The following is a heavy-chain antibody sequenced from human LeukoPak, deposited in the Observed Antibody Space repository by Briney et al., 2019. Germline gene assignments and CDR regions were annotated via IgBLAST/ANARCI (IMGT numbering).Heavy chain of an antibody. J-gene: IGHJ3*02. V-gene: IGHV1-46*01. CDR3: ARGQAGYDAFDI. CDR2: INPSGGST. CDR1: GGTFSSYA. Sequence: ASVKVSCKASGGTFSSYAISWVRQAPGQGLEWMGIINPSGGSTSYAQKFQGRVTMTRDTSTSTVYMELSSLRSEDTAVYYCARGQAGYDAFDIWGQGTMVTVSS. D-gene: IGHD6-19*01.